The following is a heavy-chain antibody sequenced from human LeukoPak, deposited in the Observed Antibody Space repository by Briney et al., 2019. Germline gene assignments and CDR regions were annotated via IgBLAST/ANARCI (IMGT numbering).Heavy chain of an antibody. CDR1: GFTFSSYA. V-gene: IGHV3-64*01. Sequence: PGGSLRLSCAASGFTFSSYAMHWVRQAPGKGLEYVSAISSNGGSTYYANSVKGRFTISRDNSKNTLYLQMGSLRAEDMAVYYCARDRNRGIVATIVDYWGQGTLVTVSS. D-gene: IGHD5-12*01. CDR3: ARDRNRGIVATIVDY. J-gene: IGHJ4*02. CDR2: ISSNGGST.